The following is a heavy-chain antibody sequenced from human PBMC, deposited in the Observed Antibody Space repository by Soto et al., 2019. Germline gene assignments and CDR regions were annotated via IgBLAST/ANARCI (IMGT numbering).Heavy chain of an antibody. CDR1: GGTFSSYT. CDR2: IIPILDIA. V-gene: IGHV1-69*08. D-gene: IGHD2-15*01. J-gene: IGHJ4*02. Sequence: QVQLVQSGAEVKKPGSSVKVSCKASGGTFSSYTISWVRQAPGQGLEWMGRIIPILDIANYAQKFQGRVTITADKSTSTAYMELSSLRSKDTALYYCAREGNCSGGSCYLIDYWGREPWSPSPQ. CDR3: AREGNCSGGSCYLIDY.